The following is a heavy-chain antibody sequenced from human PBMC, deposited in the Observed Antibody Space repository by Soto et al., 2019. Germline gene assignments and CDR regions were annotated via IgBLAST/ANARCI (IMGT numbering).Heavy chain of an antibody. V-gene: IGHV3-53*01. Sequence: EVQLVESGGGLIQPGGSLRLSCAASGFTFSSNDMNWVRQAPGKGLEWVSLIYSGGSTYYADSVKGRFTISRANSKNTLYLQMRRLRAEDPAVSYWAPSPLSTGAPWGQGTMVTVSS. CDR2: IYSGGST. CDR1: GFTFSSND. J-gene: IGHJ3*01. D-gene: IGHD2-2*01. CDR3: APSPLSTGAP.